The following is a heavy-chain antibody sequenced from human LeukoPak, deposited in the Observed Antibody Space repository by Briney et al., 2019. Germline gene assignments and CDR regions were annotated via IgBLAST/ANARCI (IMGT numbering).Heavy chain of an antibody. J-gene: IGHJ4*02. D-gene: IGHD2-21*02. CDR1: AGSISAYY. CDR3: ARHNSGDCLDS. V-gene: IGHV4-59*08. Sequence: SETLSPTCTVPAGSISAYYWSWIRPPPGKGLAWIGYIYYNGITKYNRSLESRVTTSVDTSKNQFSLKLSSVPAADTAVYYCARHNSGDCLDSWGQGTLGTVSS. CDR2: IYYNGIT.